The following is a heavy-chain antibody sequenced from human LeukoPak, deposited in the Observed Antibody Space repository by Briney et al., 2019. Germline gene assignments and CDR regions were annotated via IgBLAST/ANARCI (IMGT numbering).Heavy chain of an antibody. CDR1: GGSFSGYY. CDR2: INNSGST. J-gene: IGHJ1*01. V-gene: IGHV4-34*01. Sequence: SETLSLTCAVYGGSFSGYYWSWIRQTPGKGLEWIGEINNSGSTNYNPSLKSRVTTSVDTSKNRFSLKLNSLTAADTAVYYCARAPAAGYFQHWGQGTPVTVSS. CDR3: ARAPAAGYFQH.